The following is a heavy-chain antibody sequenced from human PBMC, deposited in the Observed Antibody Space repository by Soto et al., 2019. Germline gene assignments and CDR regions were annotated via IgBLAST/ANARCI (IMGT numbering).Heavy chain of an antibody. CDR3: ANSLRDWGIAAPDPFGY. Sequence: GGSLRLSCAASAFSLSGHHMGWVRQAPGKGLEWVAVISYDGSNKYYADSVKGRFTISRDNSKNTLYLQMNSLRAEDTAVYYCANSLRDWGIAAPDPFGYWGQGTLVTVSS. CDR2: ISYDGSNK. J-gene: IGHJ4*02. V-gene: IGHV3-33*05. CDR1: AFSLSGHH. D-gene: IGHD6-13*01.